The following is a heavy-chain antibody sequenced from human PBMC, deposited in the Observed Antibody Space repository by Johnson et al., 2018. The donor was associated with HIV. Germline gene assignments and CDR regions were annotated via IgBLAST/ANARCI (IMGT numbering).Heavy chain of an antibody. CDR1: GFTFSSYG. CDR2: ISYDGSNK. Sequence: QVQLVESGGGLVQPGGSLRLSCAASGFTFSSYGMHWVRQAPGKGLEWVAVISYDGSNKYYADSVKGRFTISRDNSKNTLYLQMNSLRAEDTAVYYCAKERRNYLVFGAFDIWGQGTMVTVSS. D-gene: IGHD1-7*01. CDR3: AKERRNYLVFGAFDI. J-gene: IGHJ3*02. V-gene: IGHV3-30*18.